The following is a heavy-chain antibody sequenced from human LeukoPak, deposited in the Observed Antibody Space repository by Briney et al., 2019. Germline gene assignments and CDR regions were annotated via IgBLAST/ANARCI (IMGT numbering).Heavy chain of an antibody. J-gene: IGHJ6*03. Sequence: GASLKISCKGSGYSFTSYWIGWVRQMPGKGLEWMGIIYPGDSDTRYSPSFQGQVTISADKSISTAYLQWSSLKASDTAMYYCARRGRGVIDKYYYYMDVWGKGTTVTVSS. CDR2: IYPGDSDT. CDR3: ARRGRGVIDKYYYYMDV. D-gene: IGHD3-16*02. CDR1: GYSFTSYW. V-gene: IGHV5-51*01.